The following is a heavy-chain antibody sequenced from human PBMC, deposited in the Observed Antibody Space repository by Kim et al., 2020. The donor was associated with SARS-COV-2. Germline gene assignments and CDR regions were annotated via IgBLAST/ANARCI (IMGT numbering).Heavy chain of an antibody. CDR1: GDSISNYC. V-gene: IGHV4-59*08. Sequence: PETLSLTCTVSGDSISNYCWSWIRQPPGKGLEWIGYMCNTGSTNYNPSLKSRVTISVDTSKNQFPLKLTSVTAADTAVYFCARYRNFNPWGQGTLVTVSS. J-gene: IGHJ5*02. CDR2: MCNTGST. D-gene: IGHD1-7*01. CDR3: ARYRNFNP.